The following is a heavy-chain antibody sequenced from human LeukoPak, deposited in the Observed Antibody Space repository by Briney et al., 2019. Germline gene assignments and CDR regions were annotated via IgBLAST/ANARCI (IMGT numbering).Heavy chain of an antibody. CDR3: ARGGYGSGSYWAFDI. D-gene: IGHD3-10*01. CDR1: GGSISSSNW. J-gene: IGHJ3*02. V-gene: IGHV4-4*02. CDR2: IDHSGST. Sequence: SETLSLTCAVSGGSISSSNWWSWVRPPPGKGLEWIGDIDHSGSTNYNPSLKSRVTISVDKSKNHFSLKLSSVTAADTAVYYCARGGYGSGSYWAFDIWGQGTMVTVSS.